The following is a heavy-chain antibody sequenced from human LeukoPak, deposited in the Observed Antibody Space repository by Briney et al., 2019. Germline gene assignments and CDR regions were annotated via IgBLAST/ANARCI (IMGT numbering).Heavy chain of an antibody. Sequence: GGSLRLSCAASGFTFSSYAMSWVRQAPGKGLEWVSAISGSGGSTYYADSVKGRFTISRDNSKNTLYLQMNSLRAEDTAVYYRAKDSNYYDSSGYPYYFDYWGQGTLVTVSS. CDR2: ISGSGGST. CDR1: GFTFSSYA. V-gene: IGHV3-23*01. D-gene: IGHD3-22*01. J-gene: IGHJ4*02. CDR3: AKDSNYYDSSGYPYYFDY.